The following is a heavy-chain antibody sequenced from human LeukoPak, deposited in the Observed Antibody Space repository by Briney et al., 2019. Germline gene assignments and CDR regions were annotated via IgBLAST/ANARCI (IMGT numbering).Heavy chain of an antibody. Sequence: GGSLGLSCAASGSTFSKFPLHWVRQAPGKGLEWVAVISYDGNNKFYADSVKGRFTISRDNSKNTLYLQMSSLIPEDTAVYYCAREGACSGGSCYGDYWGQGTLVTVSS. CDR2: ISYDGNNK. V-gene: IGHV3-30-3*01. CDR3: AREGACSGGSCYGDY. CDR1: GSTFSKFP. J-gene: IGHJ4*02. D-gene: IGHD2-15*01.